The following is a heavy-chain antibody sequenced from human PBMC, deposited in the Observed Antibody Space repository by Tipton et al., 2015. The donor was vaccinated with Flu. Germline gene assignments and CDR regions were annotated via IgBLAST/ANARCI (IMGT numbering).Heavy chain of an antibody. J-gene: IGHJ5*02. CDR3: ARNPAGYPNWFDP. CDR1: GYTFTGYY. Sequence: QVQLVQSGAEVKKPGASVKVSCKASGYTFTGYYMHWVRQAPGQGLEWMGWINPNSDGTNYAQKFQGRVTMTRDTSISTAYMELSRLRSDDTAVYYCARNPAGYPNWFDPWGQGTLVTVSS. V-gene: IGHV1-2*02. CDR2: INPNSDGT. D-gene: IGHD3-16*02.